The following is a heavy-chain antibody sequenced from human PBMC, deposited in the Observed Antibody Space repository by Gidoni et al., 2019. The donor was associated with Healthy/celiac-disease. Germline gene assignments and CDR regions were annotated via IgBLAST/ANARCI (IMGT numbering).Heavy chain of an antibody. J-gene: IGHJ4*02. V-gene: IGHV4-39*01. Sequence: GGSISSTSYYWGWIRRPPEKGLEWIGSMYYSGSTYYNPSLKSRVTISVDTSKNQLSLKLSSVTAADTAVYYCATLGYCSGGSCYHDDYWGQGTLVTVSS. D-gene: IGHD2-15*01. CDR2: MYYSGST. CDR1: GGSISSTSYY. CDR3: ATLGYCSGGSCYHDDY.